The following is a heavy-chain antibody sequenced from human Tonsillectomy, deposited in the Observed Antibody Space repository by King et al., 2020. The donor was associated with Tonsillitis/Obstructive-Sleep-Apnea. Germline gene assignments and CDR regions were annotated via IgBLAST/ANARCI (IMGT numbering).Heavy chain of an antibody. Sequence: VQLVESGGGLVQPGGSLRLSCAASGFTFSSYSMNWVRQAPGKGLEWVSYISGSSSTIYYADSVKGRFTISRDKAKNSLYLQMNSLRDEDTAVYYCAREKAYYYYYMDVWGKGPTVTVSS. V-gene: IGHV3-48*02. CDR2: ISGSSSTI. CDR1: GFTFSSYS. CDR3: AREKAYYYYYMDV. J-gene: IGHJ6*03.